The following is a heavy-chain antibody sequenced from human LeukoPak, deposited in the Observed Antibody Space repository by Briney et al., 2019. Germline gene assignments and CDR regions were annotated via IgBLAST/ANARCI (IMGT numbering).Heavy chain of an antibody. Sequence: SETLSLTCTVSDYSISSGYYWGWIRQPPGKGLEWIGSIYHSGSTYYNPSLKSRVTISVDTSKNQFSLKLSSVTAADTAVYYCARERDSSGYYDYWGQGTLVTVSS. CDR2: IYHSGST. D-gene: IGHD3-22*01. CDR3: ARERDSSGYYDY. CDR1: DYSISSGYY. J-gene: IGHJ4*02. V-gene: IGHV4-38-2*02.